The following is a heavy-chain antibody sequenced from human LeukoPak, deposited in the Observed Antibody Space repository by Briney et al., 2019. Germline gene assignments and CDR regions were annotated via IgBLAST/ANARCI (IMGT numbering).Heavy chain of an antibody. J-gene: IGHJ4*02. D-gene: IGHD3-22*01. Sequence: PGGSLRLSCAASGFTFSSYEMNWVRQAPGKGLEWVSYISSSGSTIYYADSVKGRFTISRDNSKNTLYLQMNSLRAEDTAVYYCAKEGSPYYYDSSGVSYYFDYWGQGTLVTVSS. V-gene: IGHV3-48*03. CDR1: GFTFSSYE. CDR2: ISSSGSTI. CDR3: AKEGSPYYYDSSGVSYYFDY.